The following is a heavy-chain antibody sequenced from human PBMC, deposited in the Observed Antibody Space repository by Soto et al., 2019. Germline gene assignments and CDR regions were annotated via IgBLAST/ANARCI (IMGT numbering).Heavy chain of an antibody. V-gene: IGHV2-5*02. CDR1: GFSLSTSGVA. J-gene: IGHJ5*02. CDR2: IHWDDDK. Sequence: KESGPTLVKPTQTLTLTCTFSGFSLSTSGVAVGWIRQPPGKAPEWLALIHWDDDKRYSPSLKRRLSITKDTSKNQVVLRMTNMDPVDIATYYCAHRREGHFDPWGQGILVTVSS. CDR3: AHRREGHFDP.